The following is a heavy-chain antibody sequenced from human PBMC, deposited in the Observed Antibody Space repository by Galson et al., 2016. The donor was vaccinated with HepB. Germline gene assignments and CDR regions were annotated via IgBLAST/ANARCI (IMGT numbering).Heavy chain of an antibody. V-gene: IGHV5-51*01. CDR2: IYPAGSDT. J-gene: IGHJ4*02. Sequence: QSGAEVKKPGESLKISCKASGYSFTNYWIGWVRQMPGKGLEWMGIIYPAGSDTKYSPSFKGQVTISADKSINTTYLQWSSLQASDTAIYFCARHDILVEPVSIHYGGQGTLVTVSS. D-gene: IGHD2-2*02. CDR3: ARHDILVEPVSIHY. CDR1: GYSFTNYW.